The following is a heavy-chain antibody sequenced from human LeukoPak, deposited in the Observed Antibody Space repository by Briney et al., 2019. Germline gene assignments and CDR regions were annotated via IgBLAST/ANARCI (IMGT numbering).Heavy chain of an antibody. V-gene: IGHV3-64*01. D-gene: IGHD2-2*01. CDR3: ARWGSTSCYDY. CDR2: ISTDGSGT. CDR1: GFTFSIFA. Sequence: PGGSLRLSCAASGFTFSIFAMHWVRQAPGKGLEYVSAISTDGSGTYYANSVKGRFTISRDNSKNTLYLQMGSLRPEDMAVYYCARWGSTSCYDYWGQGTLVTVSS. J-gene: IGHJ4*02.